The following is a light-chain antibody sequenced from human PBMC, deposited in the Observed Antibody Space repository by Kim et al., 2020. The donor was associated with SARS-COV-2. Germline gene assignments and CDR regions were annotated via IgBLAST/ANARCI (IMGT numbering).Light chain of an antibody. Sequence: SPGERATLSRRASQSVGGNLAWYQQKPGQAPRLLFYGTSTRATGVPARFSACGSGTEFTLTISSLQSEDFAVYYCQQYNNWPLPCTFGQGTKLEI. CDR3: QQYNNWPLPCT. CDR2: GTS. J-gene: IGKJ2*02. CDR1: QSVGGN. V-gene: IGKV3-15*01.